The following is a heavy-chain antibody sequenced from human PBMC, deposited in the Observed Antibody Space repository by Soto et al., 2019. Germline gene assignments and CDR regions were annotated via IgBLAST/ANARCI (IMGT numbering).Heavy chain of an antibody. D-gene: IGHD2-21*01. V-gene: IGHV4-59*12. Sequence: SETLSLTCTVSGGSISSYYWSWIRQPPGKGLEWIGYIYYSGSTNYNPSLKSRVAISIDTSKNQFSLTLTSVTAADTAMYYCACCGHSYKIDNWGQGTLVTVSS. CDR3: ACCGHSYKIDN. CDR1: GGSISSYY. CDR2: IYYSGST. J-gene: IGHJ4*02.